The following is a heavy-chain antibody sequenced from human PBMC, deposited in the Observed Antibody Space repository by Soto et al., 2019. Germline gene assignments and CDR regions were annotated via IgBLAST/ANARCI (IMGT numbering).Heavy chain of an antibody. CDR1: GYTFTSYG. Sequence: ASVKVSCKASGYTFTSYGISWVRQAPGQGLEWMGWISAGNGNTKYAQKFQGRVTITRDTSASTAYMELSSLRSEDTAVYYCARDVVVAATGHYYYYGMDVWGQGTTVTVSS. D-gene: IGHD2-15*01. V-gene: IGHV1-18*01. J-gene: IGHJ6*02. CDR3: ARDVVVAATGHYYYYGMDV. CDR2: ISAGNGNT.